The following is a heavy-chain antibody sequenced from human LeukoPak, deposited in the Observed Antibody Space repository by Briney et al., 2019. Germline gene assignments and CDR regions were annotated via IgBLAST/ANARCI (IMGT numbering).Heavy chain of an antibody. V-gene: IGHV3-23*01. J-gene: IGHJ4*02. D-gene: IGHD6-13*01. CDR1: GFTFSSYW. Sequence: GGSLRLSCAASGFTFSSYWMSWVRQAPGKGLEWVSSISGSGGGTYYADSVKGRSTISRDNSKNTLYLQMNSLRADDTAIYYCAKIITAAGIAYWGQGTLVTVSS. CDR3: AKIITAAGIAY. CDR2: ISGSGGGT.